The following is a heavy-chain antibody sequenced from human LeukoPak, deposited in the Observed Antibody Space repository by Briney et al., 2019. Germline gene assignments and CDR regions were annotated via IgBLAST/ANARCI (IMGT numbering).Heavy chain of an antibody. J-gene: IGHJ4*02. CDR1: GFTFSSYW. D-gene: IGHD3-22*01. CDR2: VKPDGSEK. Sequence: GGSLRLSCAASGFTFSSYWMAWVRQAPGKGLEWVAHVKPDGSEKSYVDSVKGRFTISRDNAQNSLYLQMNSLRAEDTAVYYCARDRGYYVFDYWGQGTLVTVSS. V-gene: IGHV3-7*01. CDR3: ARDRGYYVFDY.